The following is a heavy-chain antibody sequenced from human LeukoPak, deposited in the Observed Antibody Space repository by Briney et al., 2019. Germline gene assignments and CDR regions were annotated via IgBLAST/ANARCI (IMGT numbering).Heavy chain of an antibody. CDR2: SYYTGST. Sequence: SETLSLTCAVTGGSISLYYWTWIRQPPGKGLEWIGHSYYTGSTSYNPSLKSRLTISVDTSNNQLSLKLRSVTAADTAMYFCARKPYSSGRLGGYPYYYMDVWGKGTMVTVSS. CDR3: ARKPYSSGRLGGYPYYYMDV. CDR1: GGSISLYY. D-gene: IGHD6-19*01. V-gene: IGHV4-59*01. J-gene: IGHJ6*03.